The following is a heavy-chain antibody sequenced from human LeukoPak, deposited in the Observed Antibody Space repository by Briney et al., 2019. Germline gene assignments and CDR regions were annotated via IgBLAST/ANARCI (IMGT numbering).Heavy chain of an antibody. CDR1: GGSISSGGYY. Sequence: SGTLSLTCTVSGGSISSGGYYWSWVRQPPGEGRGWIGEINHSGITNYNPSLKSRFTISVDTSKNQFSLKLSPVTAADTAVYYCARRGYYYGSGTSSPLDPWGQGTLVTVSS. D-gene: IGHD3-10*01. CDR2: INHSGIT. CDR3: ARRGYYYGSGTSSPLDP. V-gene: IGHV4-39*07. J-gene: IGHJ5*02.